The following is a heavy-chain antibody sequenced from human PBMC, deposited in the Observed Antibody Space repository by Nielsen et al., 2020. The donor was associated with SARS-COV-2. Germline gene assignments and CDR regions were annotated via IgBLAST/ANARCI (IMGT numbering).Heavy chain of an antibody. CDR2: ISWNSGSI. J-gene: IGHJ6*02. D-gene: IGHD5-12*01. Sequence: SLKISCAASGFTFDDYAMHWVRQAPGKGLEWVSGISWNSGSIGYADSVKGRFTISRDNAKNSLYLQMNSLRAEDTALYYCAKDMSVAPTYFYGMDVWGQGTTVTVSS. V-gene: IGHV3-9*01. CDR1: GFTFDDYA. CDR3: AKDMSVAPTYFYGMDV.